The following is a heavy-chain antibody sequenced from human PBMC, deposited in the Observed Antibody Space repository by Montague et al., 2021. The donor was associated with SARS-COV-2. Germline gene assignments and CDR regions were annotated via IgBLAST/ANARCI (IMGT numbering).Heavy chain of an antibody. D-gene: IGHD1-26*01. J-gene: IGHJ4*02. CDR1: GASISTGIYY. CDR3: ARFGSGTLEFDL. Sequence: TLSLTCTVSGASISTGIYYWSWIRQPARKGLEWIGRIRTTGXTXYXXXXESRVFMSVDTSTNQFSLSLTSVTAADTAVYFCARFGSGTLEFDLWGQGTLVTVSS. CDR2: IRTTGXT. V-gene: IGHV4-61*02.